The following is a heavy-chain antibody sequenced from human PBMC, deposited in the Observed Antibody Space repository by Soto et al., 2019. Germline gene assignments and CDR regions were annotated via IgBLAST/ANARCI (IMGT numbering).Heavy chain of an antibody. CDR3: AKTLGYCTSSSCSREFYYYYGMDV. D-gene: IGHD2-2*01. J-gene: IGHJ6*02. V-gene: IGHV3-30*18. Sequence: ESGGGVVQPGRSLRLSCAASGFTFSSYGMHWVRQAPGKGLEWVAVISYDGGNKYYADSVKGRFTLSRDNPKNTVFLQMNSLRAEDTAVYYCAKTLGYCTSSSCSREFYYYYGMDVWGQGTTVTVSS. CDR2: ISYDGGNK. CDR1: GFTFSSYG.